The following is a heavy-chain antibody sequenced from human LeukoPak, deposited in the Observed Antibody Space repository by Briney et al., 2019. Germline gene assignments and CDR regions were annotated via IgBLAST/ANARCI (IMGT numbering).Heavy chain of an antibody. CDR2: IYYTGST. D-gene: IGHD5-12*01. Sequence: SETLSLTCSVSGGAIGGGSYYWRWVRQPPGKGLQWIGTIYYTGSTSYNPSLKSRVTMSVDMSKNQFSLKLSSVTAADTAVYCCARGSWWLQSVDSWGQGTLVTVSS. CDR1: GGAIGGGSYY. J-gene: IGHJ4*02. V-gene: IGHV4-39*07. CDR3: ARGSWWLQSVDS.